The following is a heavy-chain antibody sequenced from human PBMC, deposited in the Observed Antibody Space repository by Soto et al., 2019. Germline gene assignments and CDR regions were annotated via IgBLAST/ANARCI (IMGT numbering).Heavy chain of an antibody. CDR2: IYYSGST. V-gene: IGHV4-31*03. CDR3: AGIKPTVTTYILDY. CDR1: GGSISSGGYY. D-gene: IGHD4-17*01. Sequence: SETLSLTCTVSGGSISSGGYYWSWIRQHPGKGLEWIGYIYYSGSTYYNPSLKSRVTISVDTSKNQFSLKLSSVTAADTAVYYCAGIKPTVTTYILDYWGQGTLVTVSS. J-gene: IGHJ4*02.